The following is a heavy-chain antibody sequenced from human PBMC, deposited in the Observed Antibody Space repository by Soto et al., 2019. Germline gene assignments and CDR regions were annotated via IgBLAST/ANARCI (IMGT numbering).Heavy chain of an antibody. V-gene: IGHV1-46*01. D-gene: IGHD4-4*01. Sequence: GASVKVSCKASGYTFTSYYMHWVRQAPGQGLEWMGIINPSGGSTSYAQKSQGRVTMTRDTSTSTVYMELSSLRSEDTAVYYCARDAMTTVTNYYYYGMDVWGQGTTVTVSS. J-gene: IGHJ6*02. CDR2: INPSGGST. CDR1: GYTFTSYY. CDR3: ARDAMTTVTNYYYYGMDV.